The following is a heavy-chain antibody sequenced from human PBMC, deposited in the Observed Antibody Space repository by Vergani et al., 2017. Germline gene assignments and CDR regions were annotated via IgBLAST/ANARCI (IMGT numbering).Heavy chain of an antibody. Sequence: EVQLVESGGGLVQPGGSLRLSCAASGFTFSSYAMHWVRQAPGKGLEYVSAISSNGGSTYYANSVKGRFTIYRDNSKNTLYLQMGSLRAADMAVYYCARDGHIVVVQAAIGYYYYMDVWGKGTTVTVSS. D-gene: IGHD2-2*02. V-gene: IGHV3-64*01. CDR1: GFTFSSYA. CDR3: ARDGHIVVVQAAIGYYYYMDV. CDR2: ISSNGGST. J-gene: IGHJ6*03.